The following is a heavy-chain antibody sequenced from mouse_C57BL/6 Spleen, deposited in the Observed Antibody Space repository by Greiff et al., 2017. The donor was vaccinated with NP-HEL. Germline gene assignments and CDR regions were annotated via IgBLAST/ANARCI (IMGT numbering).Heavy chain of an antibody. CDR2: ISSGSSTI. CDR3: ARIYYGYDEGYFDY. J-gene: IGHJ2*01. Sequence: EVMLVESGGGLVKPGGSLKLSCAASGFTFSDYGMHWVRQAPEKGLEWVAYISSGSSTIYYADTVKGRFTISRDNAKNTLFLQMTSLRSEDTAMYYCARIYYGYDEGYFDYWGQGTTLTVSS. D-gene: IGHD2-2*01. CDR1: GFTFSDYG. V-gene: IGHV5-17*01.